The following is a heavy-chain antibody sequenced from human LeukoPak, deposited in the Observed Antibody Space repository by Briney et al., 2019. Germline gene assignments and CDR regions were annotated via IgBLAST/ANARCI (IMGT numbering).Heavy chain of an antibody. CDR2: INDSGST. D-gene: IGHD3-10*01. J-gene: IGHJ5*02. CDR1: GGSLSDYN. CDR3: ARRGVPATRGWFDP. Sequence: SETLSLTCAVYGGSLSDYNWSWIRQPPGKGLEWIGEINDSGSTNYDPSLKSRVTISVDTSKNQFSLKLSSVTAADTAIYYCARRGVPATRGWFDPWGQGTLVTVSS. V-gene: IGHV4-34*01.